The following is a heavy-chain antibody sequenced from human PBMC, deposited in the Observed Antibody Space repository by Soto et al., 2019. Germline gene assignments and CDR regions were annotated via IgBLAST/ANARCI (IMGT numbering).Heavy chain of an antibody. J-gene: IGHJ4*02. Sequence: PGGSLRLSCAASGFIFSSYAMHWVRQAPGKGLVWVSRINTDGSITDYADSVKGRFTVSRDNAKNTMYLQMNSLTADDTAVYYCARDTNGLHYWGQGTLVTVSS. CDR3: ARDTNGLHY. CDR2: INTDGSIT. CDR1: GFIFSSYA. V-gene: IGHV3-74*01. D-gene: IGHD2-8*01.